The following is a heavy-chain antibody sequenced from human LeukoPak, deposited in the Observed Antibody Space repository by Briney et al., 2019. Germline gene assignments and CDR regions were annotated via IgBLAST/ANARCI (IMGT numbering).Heavy chain of an antibody. V-gene: IGHV4-61*02. CDR2: IYTSGST. Sequence: SETLSLTCTVSGGSISSGSYYWSWIRQPAGKGLEWIGRIYTSGSTNYNPSLKSRVTISVDTSKNQFSLKLGSVTAADTAVYYCARADYYYDSSGYQYYLDYWGQGTLVTVSS. CDR1: GGSISSGSYY. D-gene: IGHD3-22*01. J-gene: IGHJ4*02. CDR3: ARADYYYDSSGYQYYLDY.